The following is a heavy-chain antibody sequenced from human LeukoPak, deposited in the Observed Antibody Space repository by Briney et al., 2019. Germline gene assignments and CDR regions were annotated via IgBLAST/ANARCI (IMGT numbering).Heavy chain of an antibody. J-gene: IGHJ4*02. CDR1: GLTVTNAW. CDR3: TTGIRGD. V-gene: IGHV3-15*07. D-gene: IGHD3-10*01. CDR2: IASKTDGGAT. Sequence: GGSLRLPCSASGLTVTNAWMNWVRQAPGEGLDWVGRIASKTDGGATDYAAPVKGRFTISRDDSKNTLNLQMNSLKTEDTAVYYCTTGIRGDWGQGTLVTVSS.